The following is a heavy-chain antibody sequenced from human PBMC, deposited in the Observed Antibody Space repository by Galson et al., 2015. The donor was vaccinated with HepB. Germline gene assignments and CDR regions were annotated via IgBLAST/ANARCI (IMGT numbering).Heavy chain of an antibody. D-gene: IGHD3-10*01. CDR1: GYTLTELS. J-gene: IGHJ4*02. V-gene: IGHV1-24*01. CDR3: ATQILTYYYGSGSRSAGTCLGY. Sequence: SVKVSCKVSGYTLTELSMHWVRQAPGKGLEWMGGFDPEDGETIYAQKFQGRVTMTEDTSTDTAYMELSSLRSEDTAVYYCATQILTYYYGSGSRSAGTCLGYWVQGTLVTVSS. CDR2: FDPEDGET.